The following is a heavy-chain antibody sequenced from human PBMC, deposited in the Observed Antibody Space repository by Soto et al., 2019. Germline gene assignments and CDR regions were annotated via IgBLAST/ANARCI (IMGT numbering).Heavy chain of an antibody. Sequence: GGSLRLSCAASGFTVSSNYMSWVRQAPGKGLEWVSVIYSGGSTYYADSVKGRFTISRHNSKNTLYLQMNSLRAEDTAVYYCVVSRGYSYGPQLEYFQHWGQGTLVTVSS. V-gene: IGHV3-53*04. CDR3: VVSRGYSYGPQLEYFQH. CDR1: GFTVSSNY. D-gene: IGHD5-18*01. CDR2: IYSGGST. J-gene: IGHJ1*01.